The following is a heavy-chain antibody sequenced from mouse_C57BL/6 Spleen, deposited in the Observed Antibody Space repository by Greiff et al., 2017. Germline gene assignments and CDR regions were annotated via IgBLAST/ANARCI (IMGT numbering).Heavy chain of an antibody. V-gene: IGHV1-59*01. CDR3: ASSYSNYGGDAMDY. CDR2: IDPSDSYT. Sequence: VQLQQPGAELVRPGTSVKLSCKASGYTFTSYWMHWVKQRPGQGLEWIGVIDPSDSYTNYNQKFKGKATLTVDTSSSTAYMQLSSLTSEDSAVYYCASSYSNYGGDAMDYWGQGTSVTVSS. D-gene: IGHD2-5*01. J-gene: IGHJ4*01. CDR1: GYTFTSYW.